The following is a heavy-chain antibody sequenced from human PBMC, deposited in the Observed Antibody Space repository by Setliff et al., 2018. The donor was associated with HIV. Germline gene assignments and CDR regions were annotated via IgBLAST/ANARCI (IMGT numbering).Heavy chain of an antibody. CDR3: ARGAYRFDS. V-gene: IGHV4-39*07. CDR1: GVSFGSSDYY. Sequence: SETLSLTCTVSGVSFGSSDYYRAWIRQPPGKGLEWIGSFYYSGSTYYNPSLKSRVTISVDTSKNQFSLRLSSVTAADTAVYYCARGAYRFDSWGQGNLVTVSS. CDR2: FYYSGST. J-gene: IGHJ5*01. D-gene: IGHD1-26*01.